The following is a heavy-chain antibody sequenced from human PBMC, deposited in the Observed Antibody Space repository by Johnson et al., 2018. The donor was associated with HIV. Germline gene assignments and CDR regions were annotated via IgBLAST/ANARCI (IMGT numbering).Heavy chain of an antibody. CDR1: GFTFSGSA. CDR3: ARCDSSSPLRAFDI. V-gene: IGHV3-73*01. D-gene: IGHD6-6*01. Sequence: MQLVESGGGLVQPGGSLKLACAASGFTFSGSALHWVRQASGKGLEWVGHIRSKGNNYATAYAASVKGRFTISRDDSQNTAYLQMNRLKTEDTAVYYCARCDSSSPLRAFDIWGQGTMVTVAS. CDR2: IRSKGNNYAT. J-gene: IGHJ3*02.